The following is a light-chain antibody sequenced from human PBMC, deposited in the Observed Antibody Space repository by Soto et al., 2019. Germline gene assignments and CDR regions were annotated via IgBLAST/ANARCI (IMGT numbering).Light chain of an antibody. Sequence: QSVLTQPPSVSGTPGQRVTISCSGSSSNIGSNTVNWYQQLPGTAPKLLIYYNNQRPSGDPDRFSGSKSGSSASLAISGLQSEDEAHYYCAAWDDSLYGWVFGGGTQLTVL. J-gene: IGLJ7*01. CDR3: AAWDDSLYGWV. V-gene: IGLV1-44*01. CDR2: YNN. CDR1: SSNIGSNT.